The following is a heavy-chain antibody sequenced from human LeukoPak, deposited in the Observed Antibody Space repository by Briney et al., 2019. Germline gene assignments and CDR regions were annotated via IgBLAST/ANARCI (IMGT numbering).Heavy chain of an antibody. J-gene: IGHJ4*02. CDR3: ARLRNWAWDFDS. V-gene: IGHV4-59*01. Sequence: SETLSLTCTVSGGSISSYYWSWIRQPPGKGLEWIGYISYSGNTNYNPSLKSRVTISADTSKNQSSLKMSSVTAADTAVYFCARLRNWAWDFDSWGQGTLVTVSS. CDR1: GGSISSYY. D-gene: IGHD7-27*01. CDR2: ISYSGNT.